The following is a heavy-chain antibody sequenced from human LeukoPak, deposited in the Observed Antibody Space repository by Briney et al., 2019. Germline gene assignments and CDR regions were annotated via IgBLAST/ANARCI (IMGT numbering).Heavy chain of an antibody. J-gene: IGHJ4*02. CDR2: INTDGSST. D-gene: IGHD6-13*01. CDR1: GFTFSSYW. V-gene: IGHV3-74*01. Sequence: GGSLRLSCAASGFTFSSYWMHWVRQAPGKGLVWVSRINTDGSSTTYADSVKGRFTISRDNAKNTLYLQMNSLRAEDTAVYYCARDFLAAFRLSFGDYWGQGTLVTVSS. CDR3: ARDFLAAFRLSFGDY.